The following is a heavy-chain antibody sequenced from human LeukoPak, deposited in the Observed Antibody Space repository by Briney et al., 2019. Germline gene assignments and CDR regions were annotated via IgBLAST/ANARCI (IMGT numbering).Heavy chain of an antibody. CDR1: GFTFSSYD. CDR3: ANTIVVAGTREY. CDR2: ISHDGSNK. V-gene: IGHV3-30*18. J-gene: IGHJ4*02. Sequence: GGSLRLSCAASGFTFSSYDMHWVRQAPGKGLEWVAVISHDGSNKYYADSVKGRLTISRDNSKNTLYLQMNSLRAEDTAVYYCANTIVVAGTREYWGQGTLVTVSS. D-gene: IGHD6-19*01.